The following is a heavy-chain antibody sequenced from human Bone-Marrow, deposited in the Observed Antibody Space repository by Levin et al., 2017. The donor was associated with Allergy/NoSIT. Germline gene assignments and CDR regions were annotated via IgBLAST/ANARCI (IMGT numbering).Heavy chain of an antibody. CDR1: GFNFSSYW. D-gene: IGHD4-17*01. CDR2: INRDGSST. V-gene: IGHV3-74*01. CDR3: ARDRVTTNWYFDL. Sequence: GGSLRLSCSASGFNFSSYWMHWVRQAPGKGLVWVSRINRDGSSTSYADSVKGRFTISRDNAKNTLYLQMNSLRAEDTSVYYCARDRVTTNWYFDLWGRGTLVTVSS. J-gene: IGHJ2*01.